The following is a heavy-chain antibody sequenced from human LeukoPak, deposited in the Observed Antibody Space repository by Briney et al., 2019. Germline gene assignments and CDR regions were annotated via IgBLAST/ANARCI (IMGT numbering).Heavy chain of an antibody. CDR1: GFTFTNYA. CDR2: ISGSGGSI. D-gene: IGHD6-19*01. CDR3: AKTPLAVAPGDYFDC. Sequence: GGSLRLSCAASGFTFTNYAMSWVREAPGKGLEGVSGISGSGGSIYYADSVKGRFTISRDNSKNTLYLQMNSLRAEDTAVYYCAKTPLAVAPGDYFDCWGQGTLVTVSS. J-gene: IGHJ4*02. V-gene: IGHV3-23*01.